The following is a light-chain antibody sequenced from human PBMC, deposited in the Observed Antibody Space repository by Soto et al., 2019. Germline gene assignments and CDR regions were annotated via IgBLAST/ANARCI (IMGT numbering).Light chain of an antibody. CDR3: AAWEDSLSGYV. Sequence: QSVLTQPPSASVTPGQRVTISCSGSSSNIGGNAVNWYQQLPGTTPKLLLYSNNQRPSGVPDRVSGSKAGTSASLAISGLQSEDEADYYCAAWEDSLSGYVFGTGTKLPVL. CDR1: SSNIGGNA. V-gene: IGLV1-44*01. CDR2: SNN. J-gene: IGLJ1*01.